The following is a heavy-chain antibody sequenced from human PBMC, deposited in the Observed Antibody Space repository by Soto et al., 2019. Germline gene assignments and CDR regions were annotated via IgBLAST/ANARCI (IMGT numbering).Heavy chain of an antibody. CDR3: ARRNGSGCGY. Sequence: SETLSLTCAVYGGSFSGYYWSWIRQPPGKGLEWIGEINHSGSTNYNPSLKSRVTISVDTSKNQFSLKLSSVTAADTAVYYCARRNGSGCGYWGQGTLVTVSS. CDR2: INHSGST. D-gene: IGHD6-19*01. CDR1: GGSFSGYY. J-gene: IGHJ4*02. V-gene: IGHV4-34*01.